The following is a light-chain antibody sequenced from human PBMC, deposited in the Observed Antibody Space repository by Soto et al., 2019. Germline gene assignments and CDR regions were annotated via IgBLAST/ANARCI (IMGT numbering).Light chain of an antibody. CDR1: QSISSY. Sequence: DIQMTQSPSSLSASVGDRVTITCRARQSISSYLNWYQQKPGKAPKLLIYAASSLQSGVPSRFSGSGSGTDFTLTISSLQPEDFATYYCQQSYSTPITFGQGKRLEIK. J-gene: IGKJ5*01. V-gene: IGKV1-39*01. CDR2: AAS. CDR3: QQSYSTPIT.